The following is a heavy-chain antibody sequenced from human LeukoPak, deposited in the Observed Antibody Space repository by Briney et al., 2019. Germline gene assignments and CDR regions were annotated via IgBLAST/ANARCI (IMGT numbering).Heavy chain of an antibody. CDR1: GFTFSDNY. CDR2: ISRSSSII. V-gene: IGHV3-11*04. D-gene: IGHD1-26*01. J-gene: IGHJ3*01. Sequence: GSLRLSCAASGFTFSDNYMSWIRQAPGKGLEWISYISRSSSIIYYADSVKGRFTISRDNAKNSLYLLMNSLRAEDTAVYYCARAIGARWELLGAFDFWGQGTMVTVSS. CDR3: ARAIGARWELLGAFDF.